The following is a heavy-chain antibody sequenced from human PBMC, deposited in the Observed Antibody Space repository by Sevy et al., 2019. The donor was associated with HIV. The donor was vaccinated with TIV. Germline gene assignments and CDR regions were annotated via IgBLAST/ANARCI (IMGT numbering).Heavy chain of an antibody. Sequence: SETLSLTCTVSGGSISSGDYYWSWIRQPPGKGLEWIGYIDYSGSTYYNPSLKSRVTISVDTSKNQFSLKLSSVTAADTAVYYCAREAIAAAGKTYFDYWGQGTLVTVSS. J-gene: IGHJ4*02. CDR2: IDYSGST. D-gene: IGHD6-13*01. CDR3: AREAIAAAGKTYFDY. CDR1: GGSISSGDYY. V-gene: IGHV4-30-4*01.